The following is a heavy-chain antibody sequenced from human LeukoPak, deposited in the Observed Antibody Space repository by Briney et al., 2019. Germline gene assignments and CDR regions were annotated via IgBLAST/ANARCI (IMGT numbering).Heavy chain of an antibody. V-gene: IGHV4-34*01. CDR3: ARGPRGGYCSSTSCAGRGDY. Sequence: SETLSLTCAVYGGSFSGYYWSWIRQPPGKELEWIGEINHSGSTNYNPSLKSRVTISVDTSKNQFSLKLSSVTAADTAVYYCARGPRGGYCSSTSCAGRGDYWGQGTLVTVSS. D-gene: IGHD2-2*01. CDR2: INHSGST. CDR1: GGSFSGYY. J-gene: IGHJ4*02.